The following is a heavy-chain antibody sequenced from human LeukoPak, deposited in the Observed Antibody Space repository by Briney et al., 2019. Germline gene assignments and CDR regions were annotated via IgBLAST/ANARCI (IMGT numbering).Heavy chain of an antibody. CDR2: INHSGST. CDR1: GGSISSSSYY. J-gene: IGHJ4*02. CDR3: ARAGVGYSYGYEDYFDY. V-gene: IGHV4-39*07. D-gene: IGHD5-18*01. Sequence: SETLSLTCPVSGGSISSSSYYWSWIRQPPGKGLEWIGEINHSGSTNYNPSLKSRATISVDTSKNQFSLKLSSVTAADTAVYYCARAGVGYSYGYEDYFDYWGQGTLVTVSS.